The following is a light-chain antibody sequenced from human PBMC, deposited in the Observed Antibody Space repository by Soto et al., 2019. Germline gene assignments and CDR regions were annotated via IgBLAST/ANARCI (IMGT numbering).Light chain of an antibody. J-gene: IGLJ2*01. Sequence: QSALTQPASVSGSPGQSITIPCTGTSSDVGGYNYVSWYQQHPGKAPKLMIYDVSNRPSGVSNRFSGSKSGNTASLTISGLQAEDEADYYCSSYTSSSTLVFRGGTKVTVL. CDR3: SSYTSSSTLV. V-gene: IGLV2-14*01. CDR2: DVS. CDR1: SSDVGGYNY.